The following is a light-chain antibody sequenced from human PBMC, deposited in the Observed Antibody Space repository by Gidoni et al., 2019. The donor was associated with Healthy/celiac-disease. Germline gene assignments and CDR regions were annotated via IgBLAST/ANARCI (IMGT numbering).Light chain of an antibody. CDR3: SSYTSSSTRV. V-gene: IGLV2-14*01. CDR1: SSDVGGYNY. J-gene: IGLJ3*02. Sequence: QSALTQPASVSGSPGQSITISYTGTSSDVGGYNYVSWYQQHPGKAPKLMIYDVSNRPPGVSNRFPGSKSGNTASLTISGLQAEDEADYYCSSYTSSSTRVFGGGTKLTVL. CDR2: DVS.